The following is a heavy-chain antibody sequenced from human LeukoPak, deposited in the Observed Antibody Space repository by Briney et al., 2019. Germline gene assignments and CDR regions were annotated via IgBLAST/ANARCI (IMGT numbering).Heavy chain of an antibody. J-gene: IGHJ6*02. Sequence: SETLSLTCTVSGGSISSYYWSWIRQPPGKGLEWIGYIYYSGSTNYNPSLKSRVTISVDTSKNQFSLKLSSVTAADTAVYYCARDSTVTTRSLGGMDVWGQGTTVTVSS. D-gene: IGHD4-17*01. CDR1: GGSISSYY. V-gene: IGHV4-59*12. CDR3: ARDSTVTTRSLGGMDV. CDR2: IYYSGST.